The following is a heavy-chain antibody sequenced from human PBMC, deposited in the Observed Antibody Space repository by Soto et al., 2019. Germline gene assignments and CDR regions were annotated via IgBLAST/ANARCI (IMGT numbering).Heavy chain of an antibody. CDR1: GDSVSSNSVV. CDR3: ARAFWELRPRYFDY. V-gene: IGHV6-1*01. CDR2: TYYRSKWFY. Sequence: PLQALSLTCAISGDSVSSNSVVWNWIRQSPSRGLEWLGRTYYRSKWFYEYAESVRSRIAINPDTSKNQFSLKLSSVTAADTAVYYCARAFWELRPRYFDYWGQGTLVTVSS. J-gene: IGHJ4*02. D-gene: IGHD1-26*01.